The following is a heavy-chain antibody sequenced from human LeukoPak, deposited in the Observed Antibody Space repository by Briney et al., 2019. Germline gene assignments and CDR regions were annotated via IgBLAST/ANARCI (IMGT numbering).Heavy chain of an antibody. CDR1: GGSISGNY. D-gene: IGHD6-13*01. J-gene: IGHJ4*02. CDR2: ISYSGNT. Sequence: PSETLSLTCSVSGGSISGNYWSWIRQPPGKGLEWIGYISYSGNTNSNPSLKSRVTLSVDTSKNQFSLKLSSVTAADTAVYYCARRLPAAGTLDYWGQGTLVTVSS. CDR3: ARRLPAAGTLDY. V-gene: IGHV4-59*08.